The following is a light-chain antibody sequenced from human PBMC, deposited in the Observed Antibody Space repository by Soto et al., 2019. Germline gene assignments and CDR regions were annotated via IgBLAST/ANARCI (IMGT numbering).Light chain of an antibody. CDR1: QSVSSNY. CDR3: QHYGSSPLT. J-gene: IGKJ4*01. CDR2: GAS. Sequence: EKVVTMSPGTVSLYPGERATLSCRASQSVSSNYLAWYQLKPGRAPRLLIDGASRRATVIADRFSGSGSGTDVTLTISLLEAEDVVLYCCQHYGSSPLTFGGGTKVDIK. V-gene: IGKV3-20*01.